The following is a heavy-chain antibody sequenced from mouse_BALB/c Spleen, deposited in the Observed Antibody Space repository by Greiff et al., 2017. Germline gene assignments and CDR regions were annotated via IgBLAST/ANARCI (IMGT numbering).Heavy chain of an antibody. CDR2: IDPENGDT. J-gene: IGHJ3*01. D-gene: IGHD3-1*01. CDR3: NGGAFAD. CDR1: GFNIKDYY. V-gene: IGHV14-4*02. Sequence: EVQLQQSGAELVRSGASVKLSCTASGFNIKDYYMHWVKQRPEQGLEWIGWIDPENGDTEYAPKIQGKATMTADTSSNTAYLQLSSLTSEDTAVYYCNGGAFADWGQGTLVTVSA.